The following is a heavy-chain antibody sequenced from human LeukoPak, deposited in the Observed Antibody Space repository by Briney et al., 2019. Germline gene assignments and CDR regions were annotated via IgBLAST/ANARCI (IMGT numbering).Heavy chain of an antibody. V-gene: IGHV3-21*01. CDR1: GFTFSSYS. J-gene: IGHJ4*02. Sequence: GGSLRLSCAASGFTFSSYSMNWVRQAPGKGLEWVSSISSSSSYIYYAGSVKGRFTISRDNAKNSLYLQMNSLRAEDTAVYYCASNYDSSNYYGFDYWGQGTLVTVSS. D-gene: IGHD3-22*01. CDR2: ISSSSSYI. CDR3: ASNYDSSNYYGFDY.